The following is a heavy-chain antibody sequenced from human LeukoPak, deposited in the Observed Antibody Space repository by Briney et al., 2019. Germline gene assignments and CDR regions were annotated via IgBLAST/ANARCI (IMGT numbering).Heavy chain of an antibody. CDR3: AKLGGKEQLVHYGMDV. CDR1: GFTFSSYG. Sequence: GGSLRLSCAASGFTFSSYGMHWVRQAPGKGLERVAVISYDGSNKYYADSVKGRFTIARDNSKNTLYLQMNSLRAEDTAVYYCAKLGGKEQLVHYGMDVWGQGTTVTVSS. J-gene: IGHJ6*02. D-gene: IGHD6-6*01. CDR2: ISYDGSNK. V-gene: IGHV3-30*18.